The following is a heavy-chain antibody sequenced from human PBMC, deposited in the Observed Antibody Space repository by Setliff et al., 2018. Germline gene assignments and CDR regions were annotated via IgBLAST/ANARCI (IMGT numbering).Heavy chain of an antibody. CDR3: ASAEVVVAP. V-gene: IGHV1-69*05. CDR2: TIPIFGTT. Sequence: GASVKVSCKASGGTFSSYGISWVRQAPGQGLEWMGGTIPIFGTTDYAQKFQGRVTIITDESTSTAFMQLSSLRSEDTAVYYCASAEVVVAPWGQGTLVTVSS. CDR1: GGTFSSYG. J-gene: IGHJ4*02. D-gene: IGHD2-15*01.